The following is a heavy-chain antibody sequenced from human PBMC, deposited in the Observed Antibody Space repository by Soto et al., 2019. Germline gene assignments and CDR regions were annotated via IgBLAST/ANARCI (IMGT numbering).Heavy chain of an antibody. CDR3: ARQLYKVGAD. CDR2: IYYSGST. V-gene: IGHV4-39*01. Sequence: PSETLSLTCTVSGGSISSSSYYWGWIRQPPGKGLEWIGSIYYSGSTYYNPSLKSRVTISVDTSKNQFSLKLSSVTAADTAVYYCARQLYKVGADWGQGTRVTVSS. J-gene: IGHJ4*02. CDR1: GGSISSSSYY. D-gene: IGHD1-26*01.